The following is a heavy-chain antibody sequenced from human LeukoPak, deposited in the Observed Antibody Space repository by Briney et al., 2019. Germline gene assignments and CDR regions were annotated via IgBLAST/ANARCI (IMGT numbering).Heavy chain of an antibody. CDR3: AQGYSSGWYPY. CDR2: MNPNSGNT. D-gene: IGHD6-19*01. CDR1: GYTFTSYD. J-gene: IGHJ4*02. V-gene: IGHV1-8*01. Sequence: ASVKVSCKASGYTFTSYDINWVRQATGQGLEWMGWMNPNSGNTGYAQKFQGRVTMTRNTSISTAYMELSSLRAEDTAVYYCAQGYSSGWYPYWGQGSLVSVSS.